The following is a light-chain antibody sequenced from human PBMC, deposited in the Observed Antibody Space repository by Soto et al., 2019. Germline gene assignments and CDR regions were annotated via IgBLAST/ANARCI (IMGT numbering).Light chain of an antibody. V-gene: IGKV3-20*01. CDR3: HQFGSSPT. Sequence: EIVLTQSPDTLSLSPGERATLSCRASQSVSSSYLAWYQQKPGQAPRLLIYGASSRATGIPDRFSGSGSGTDFTLSSSRLEPEDFAVYYCHQFGSSPTFGQGTKVEIK. J-gene: IGKJ1*01. CDR1: QSVSSSY. CDR2: GAS.